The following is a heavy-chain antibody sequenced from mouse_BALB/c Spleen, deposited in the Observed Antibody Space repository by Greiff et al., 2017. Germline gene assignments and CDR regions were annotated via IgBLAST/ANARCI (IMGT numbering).Heavy chain of an antibody. J-gene: IGHJ2*01. D-gene: IGHD2-4*01. CDR3: ARAGMGITFDD. V-gene: IGHV5-17*02. CDR1: GFTFSSFG. Sequence: EVKVVESGGGLVQPGGSRKLSCAASGFTFSSFGMHWVRQAPEKGLEWVAYISSGSSTIYYADTVKGRFTISRDNPKNTLFLQMTSLRSEDTAMYYCARAGMGITFDDWGQGTTLTVSS. CDR2: ISSGSSTI.